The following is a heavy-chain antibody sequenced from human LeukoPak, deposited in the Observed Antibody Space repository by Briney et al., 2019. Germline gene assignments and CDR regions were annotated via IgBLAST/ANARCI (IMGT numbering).Heavy chain of an antibody. CDR3: AKDNWQRLVRGYYGMDV. V-gene: IGHV3-30*18. CDR1: GITIESYG. Sequence: GASLRLSCAASGITIESYGMHWVRQAPGKGLDWVAVVSYDGSKKYYADSMKGRFTISRDNSKNTVYLQMNSLRAEDTAIYYCAKDNWQRLVRGYYGMDVWGQGTTVTVSS. J-gene: IGHJ6*02. CDR2: VSYDGSKK. D-gene: IGHD6-13*01.